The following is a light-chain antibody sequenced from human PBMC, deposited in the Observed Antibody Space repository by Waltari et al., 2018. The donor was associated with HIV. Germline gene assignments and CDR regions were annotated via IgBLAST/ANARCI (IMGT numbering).Light chain of an antibody. CDR3: QVWSSSRDHPYV. CDR2: YDS. CDR1: DIGSKG. Sequence: SYVLTQSPSVSVAPGKTARITCEGDDIGSKGVHWYQQKSGQAPMLVIYYDSGRPSGIPERFSGSNSGNTATLTISRVEAGDEADYYCQVWSSSRDHPYVFGTATKVTVL. V-gene: IGLV3-21*04. J-gene: IGLJ1*01.